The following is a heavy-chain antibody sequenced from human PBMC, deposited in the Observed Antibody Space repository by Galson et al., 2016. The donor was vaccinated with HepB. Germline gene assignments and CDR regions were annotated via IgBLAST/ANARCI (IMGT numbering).Heavy chain of an antibody. Sequence: SLRLSCAVSGFSVNDYYMNWIRQTPGKGLEWVSVIHADGFTHHADSVKGRFTVSRDIAQNRVYLQMNSLRAEDTAVYYCAAKMATNSFDIWGQGTMVTVSS. D-gene: IGHD5-24*01. CDR3: AAKMATNSFDI. CDR2: IHADGFT. CDR1: GFSVNDYY. V-gene: IGHV3-53*01. J-gene: IGHJ3*02.